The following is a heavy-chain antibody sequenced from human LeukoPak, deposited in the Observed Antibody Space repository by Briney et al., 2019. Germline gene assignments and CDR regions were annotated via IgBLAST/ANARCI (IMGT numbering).Heavy chain of an antibody. Sequence: SETLSLTCTVSGGSVSSSSDYWGWIRQPPGKGLEWIESISYSGTNSNHPSLKSRVSISIATSTNQFSVKLTSVTAADTAMYYCASLGTLRSWGQGTLVTVSS. CDR2: ISYSGTN. CDR3: ASLGTLRS. CDR1: GGSVSSSSDY. D-gene: IGHD7-27*01. V-gene: IGHV4-39*01. J-gene: IGHJ5*02.